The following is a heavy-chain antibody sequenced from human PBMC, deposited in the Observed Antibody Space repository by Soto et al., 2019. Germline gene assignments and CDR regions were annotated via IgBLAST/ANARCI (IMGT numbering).Heavy chain of an antibody. Sequence: ASVKVSCRASGYTFTGYYRHGVRQAPGQGLEWMGWINPNSGGTNYAQKFQGRVTMTRDTSISTAYMELSRLRSDDTAVYYCASDGDSSGWYIVYGVQETLVTVPS. V-gene: IGHV1-2*02. D-gene: IGHD6-19*01. CDR3: ASDGDSSGWYIVY. CDR1: GYTFTGYY. J-gene: IGHJ4*02. CDR2: INPNSGGT.